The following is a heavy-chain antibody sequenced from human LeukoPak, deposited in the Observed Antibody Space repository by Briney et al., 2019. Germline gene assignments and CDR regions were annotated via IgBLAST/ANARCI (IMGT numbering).Heavy chain of an antibody. J-gene: IGHJ5*02. CDR3: ARGVLSSSWYFGDHATNPPNWFDP. CDR2: IYYSGST. D-gene: IGHD6-13*01. Sequence: SETLSLTRTVSGGSISSYYWSWIRQPPGKGLEWIGYIYYSGSTNYNPSLKSRVTISVDTSKNQFSLKLSSVTAADTAVYYCARGVLSSSWYFGDHATNPPNWFDPWGQGTLVTVSS. CDR1: GGSISSYY. V-gene: IGHV4-59*12.